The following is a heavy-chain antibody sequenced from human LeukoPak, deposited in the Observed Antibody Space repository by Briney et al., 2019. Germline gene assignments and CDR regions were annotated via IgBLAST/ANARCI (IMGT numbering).Heavy chain of an antibody. CDR3: AMRDRGYGLDI. Sequence: GGSLRLSCAASGFSLRAYDLIWVRQAPGKGLEWVSIINGGGDIMMYEDSVKGRFTISRDNSKNTFYLQMNSLRVEYTAVYYCAMRDRGYGLDIWGQGTMVTVSS. J-gene: IGHJ3*02. V-gene: IGHV3-23*01. CDR2: INGGGDIM. CDR1: GFSLRAYD. D-gene: IGHD3-10*01.